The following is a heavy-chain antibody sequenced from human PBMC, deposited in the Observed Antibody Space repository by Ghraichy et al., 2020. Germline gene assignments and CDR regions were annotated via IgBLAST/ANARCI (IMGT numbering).Heavy chain of an antibody. V-gene: IGHV1-2*02. Sequence: ASVKVSCKASGYTFTGYYMHWVRQAPGQGLEWMGWINPNSGGTNYAQKFQGRVTMTRDTSISTAYMELSRLRSDDTAVYYCARAGVRFLEWSTDHTAMERGYYYYGMDVWGQGTTVTVSS. J-gene: IGHJ6*02. CDR1: GYTFTGYY. CDR3: ARAGVRFLEWSTDHTAMERGYYYYGMDV. D-gene: IGHD3-3*01. CDR2: INPNSGGT.